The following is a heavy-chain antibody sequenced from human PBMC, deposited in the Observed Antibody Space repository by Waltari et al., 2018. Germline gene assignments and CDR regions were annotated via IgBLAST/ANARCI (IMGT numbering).Heavy chain of an antibody. CDR1: GEPTRDDVSPWTY. V-gene: IGHV4-61*02. Sequence: QVQLQESGPGLVKPTHTLSLTSTVSGEPTRDDVSPWTYWTWIRQSAGKGLEWIGHIYSSGAVDYNPSLRSRVTISLDTPKSHFTLKLTSVTAADTAVYYCANRGVGNHFKYFRLWSPGTLVTVSS. CDR3: ANRGVGNHFKYFRL. J-gene: IGHJ1*01. D-gene: IGHD1-1*01. CDR2: IYSSGAV.